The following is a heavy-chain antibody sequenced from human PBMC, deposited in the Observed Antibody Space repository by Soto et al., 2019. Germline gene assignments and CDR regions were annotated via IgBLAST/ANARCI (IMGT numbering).Heavy chain of an antibody. Sequence: QVQLVQSGAEVRKPGASVKVSCNVTGYTFSGHYLHWVRQAPGQGLEWMGWINPKSGGTNYAQKFQDRVTMNADTSVSAASMELTSLRYDDTAVFYCARGLYSSPAYFFDYWGQGTLVTVSS. J-gene: IGHJ4*02. CDR3: ARGLYSSPAYFFDY. CDR2: INPKSGGT. D-gene: IGHD6-13*01. CDR1: GYTFSGHY. V-gene: IGHV1-2*02.